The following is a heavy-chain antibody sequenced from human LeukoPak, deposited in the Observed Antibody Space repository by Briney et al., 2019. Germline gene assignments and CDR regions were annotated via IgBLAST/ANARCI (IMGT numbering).Heavy chain of an antibody. CDR2: MHNSGST. CDR3: ARATVGTIEFDQ. J-gene: IGHJ4*02. CDR1: GGSLSSAGHY. V-gene: IGHV4-39*07. Sequence: SETLSLTCTVSGGSLSSAGHYWGWLRQPPGKGLEWMGSMHNSGSTNYGPSLKSRDTMSVDTCKNQFCLKLHSMTAADSAVYYGARATVGTIEFDQWGQGTLVTVSS. D-gene: IGHD5-12*01.